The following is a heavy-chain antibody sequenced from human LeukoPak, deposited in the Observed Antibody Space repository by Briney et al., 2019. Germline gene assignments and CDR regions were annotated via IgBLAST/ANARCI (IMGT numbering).Heavy chain of an antibody. Sequence: GASVKVSCKASGYTFTGYYMHWVRQAPGQGLEWMGWINPNSGGTNYAQKFQGRVTMTRDTSISTAYTELSRLRSDDTAVYYCARDRFLMRITMVRGVINNYWGQGTLVTVSS. V-gene: IGHV1-2*02. J-gene: IGHJ4*02. D-gene: IGHD3-10*01. CDR1: GYTFTGYY. CDR3: ARDRFLMRITMVRGVINNY. CDR2: INPNSGGT.